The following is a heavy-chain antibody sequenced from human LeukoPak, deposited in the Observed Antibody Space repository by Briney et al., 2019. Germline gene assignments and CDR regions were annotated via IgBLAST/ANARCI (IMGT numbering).Heavy chain of an antibody. CDR1: GGSISSYY. V-gene: IGHV4-59*12. CDR2: IYHSGST. D-gene: IGHD2-21*02. J-gene: IGHJ4*02. CDR3: ARSLAYCGGDCYSAFDY. Sequence: SETLSLTCTVSGGSISSYYWSWIRQPPGKGLEWIGYIYHSGSTYYNPSLKSRVTISVDRSKNQFSLKLSSVTAADTAVYYCARSLAYCGGDCYSAFDYWGQGTLVTVSS.